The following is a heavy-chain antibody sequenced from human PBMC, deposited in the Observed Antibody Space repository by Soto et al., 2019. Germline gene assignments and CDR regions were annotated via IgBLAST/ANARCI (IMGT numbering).Heavy chain of an antibody. CDR1: GFTFDDYT. J-gene: IGHJ6*02. CDR2: ISWDGGST. Sequence: GGSLRLSCAASGFTFDDYTMHWVRQAPGKGLEWVSLISWDGGSTYYADSVKGRFTISRDNSKNSLYLQMNSLRTEDTALYYCAKGIWGLMGTIGYYYGMYVWGQGTTVTVSS. V-gene: IGHV3-43*01. D-gene: IGHD2-8*01. CDR3: AKGIWGLMGTIGYYYGMYV.